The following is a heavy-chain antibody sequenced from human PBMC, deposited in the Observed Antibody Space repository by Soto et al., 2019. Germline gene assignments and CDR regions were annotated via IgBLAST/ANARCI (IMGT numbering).Heavy chain of an antibody. D-gene: IGHD6-13*01. CDR1: GFTFSSYW. Sequence: GGSLRLSCAASGFTFSSYWMSWVRQAPGKGLEWVANIKQDGSEKYYVDSVKGRFTISRDNAKNSLYLQMNSLRAEDTAVYYCARAAEASSWYYWFDPWGQGTLVTVSS. CDR2: IKQDGSEK. J-gene: IGHJ5*02. CDR3: ARAAEASSWYYWFDP. V-gene: IGHV3-7*03.